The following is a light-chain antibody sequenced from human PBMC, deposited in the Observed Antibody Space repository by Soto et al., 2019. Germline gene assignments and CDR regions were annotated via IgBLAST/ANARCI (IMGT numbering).Light chain of an antibody. CDR3: QQRRNWPPLT. CDR2: DAS. Sequence: ESVLTQSPATLSLSPGERATLSCRASQSVSSYLAWYQQKPGQAPRLLIYDASNRASGIPARFSGSGSGTDFTLTISSLEPEDFAVYYCQQRRNWPPLTFGGGTKVDIK. J-gene: IGKJ4*01. V-gene: IGKV3-11*01. CDR1: QSVSSY.